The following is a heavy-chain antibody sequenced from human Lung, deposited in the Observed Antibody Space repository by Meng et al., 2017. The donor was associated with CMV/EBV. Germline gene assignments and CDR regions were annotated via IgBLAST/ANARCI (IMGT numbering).Heavy chain of an antibody. Sequence: QVPPQESAPGLVQLSQNLALTCPVSGGYIGSGSYSWSWIRQHPGKGLEWIGYIYYTGSTFYNPSLKSRVTISVDTSKNQFSLKLIPATAADTAVYYCAREAGRDGYATPKFDYWGQGTLVTVSS. V-gene: IGHV4-31*03. CDR1: GGYIGSGSYS. CDR2: IYYTGST. D-gene: IGHD5-24*01. J-gene: IGHJ4*02. CDR3: AREAGRDGYATPKFDY.